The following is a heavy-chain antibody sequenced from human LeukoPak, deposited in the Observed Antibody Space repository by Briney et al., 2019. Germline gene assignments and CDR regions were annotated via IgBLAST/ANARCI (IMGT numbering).Heavy chain of an antibody. Sequence: SETLSLTFTVSGGSISSSSYYWGWIRQPPGKGLEWIGSIYYSGSTYYNPSLKSRVTISVDTSKNQFSLKLSSVTAADTAVYYCAREIYYYGSSGYYFDYWGQGTLVTVSS. J-gene: IGHJ4*02. CDR3: AREIYYYGSSGYYFDY. CDR1: GGSISSSSYY. V-gene: IGHV4-39*07. CDR2: IYYSGST. D-gene: IGHD3-22*01.